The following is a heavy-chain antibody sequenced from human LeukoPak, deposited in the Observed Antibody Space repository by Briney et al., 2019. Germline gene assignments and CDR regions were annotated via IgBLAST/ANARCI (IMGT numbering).Heavy chain of an antibody. J-gene: IGHJ6*03. Sequence: SVKVSCKASGGTFSSYVISWVRQAPGQGLEWMGGTIPIIGTPNYAQKFQGRVTITTDESTSTAYMELSSLRSEDTAVYYCARVTGPNSYYYYYMDVWGKGTTVTVSS. D-gene: IGHD7-27*01. CDR1: GGTFSSYV. V-gene: IGHV1-69*05. CDR2: TIPIIGTP. CDR3: ARVTGPNSYYYYYMDV.